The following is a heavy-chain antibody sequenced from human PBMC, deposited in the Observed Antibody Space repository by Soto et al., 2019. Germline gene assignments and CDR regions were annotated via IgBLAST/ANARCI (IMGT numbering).Heavy chain of an antibody. CDR3: ARGGTGNDYVWGEYFQH. CDR2: IYYSGST. J-gene: IGHJ1*01. D-gene: IGHD3-16*01. CDR1: GGSISSGDYY. Sequence: QVQLQESGPGLVKPSQTLSLTCTVSGGSISSGDYYWSWIRQPPGKGLEWIGYIYYSGSTYYNPSLKSRVTISLDTSKNQFSLKLSSVTAADTAVYYRARGGTGNDYVWGEYFQHWGQGTLVTVSS. V-gene: IGHV4-30-4*01.